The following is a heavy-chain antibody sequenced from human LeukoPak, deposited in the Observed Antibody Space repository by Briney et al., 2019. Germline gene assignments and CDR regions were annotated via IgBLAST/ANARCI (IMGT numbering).Heavy chain of an antibody. J-gene: IGHJ4*02. Sequence: SETLSLTCTVSGGSISSYYWSWIRQPPGKGLEWIGYIYYSGSTYYNPSLKSRVTISVDTSKNQFSLKLSSVTAADTAVYYCAIGGSYCSGGSCYSVPFDYWGQGTLVTVSS. CDR2: IYYSGST. V-gene: IGHV4-59*01. CDR1: GGSISSYY. CDR3: AIGGSYCSGGSCYSVPFDY. D-gene: IGHD2-15*01.